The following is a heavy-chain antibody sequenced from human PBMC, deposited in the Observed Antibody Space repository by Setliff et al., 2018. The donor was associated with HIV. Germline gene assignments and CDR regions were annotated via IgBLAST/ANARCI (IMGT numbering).Heavy chain of an antibody. V-gene: IGHV1-69*13. Sequence: ASVKVSCKTTGGTFNIFSITWVRQAPGQGLEWMGGIIPVFGPPNYAKKFQFRLTITADESTNTAYMEPSSLNSVTAADTAVYYCAAASSWDPLLDYWGQGTLVTVSS. CDR2: IIPVFGPP. J-gene: IGHJ4*02. D-gene: IGHD6-13*01. CDR3: AAASSWDPLLDY. CDR1: GGTFNIFS.